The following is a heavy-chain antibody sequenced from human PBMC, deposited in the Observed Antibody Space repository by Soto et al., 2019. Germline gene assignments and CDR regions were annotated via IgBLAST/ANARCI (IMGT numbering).Heavy chain of an antibody. CDR1: GDSISSSNYF. CDR3: ARRYRWLYFDY. V-gene: IGHV4-39*01. D-gene: IGHD3-16*02. Sequence: SETLSLTCTVSGDSISSSNYFWGWIRQPPGKGLEWIGTIFYSGSTYYNPSLKSRVTISVDTSKNQFSLKLTSVTAADTALYYCARRYRWLYFDYWGQGSLVTVSS. J-gene: IGHJ4*02. CDR2: IFYSGST.